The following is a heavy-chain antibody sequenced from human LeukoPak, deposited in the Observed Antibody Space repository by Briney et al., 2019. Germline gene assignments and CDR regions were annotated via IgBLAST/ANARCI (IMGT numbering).Heavy chain of an antibody. CDR3: ARTAASYYYYYYMDV. CDR1: GFTFSSYA. V-gene: IGHV3-23*01. J-gene: IGHJ6*03. Sequence: GGSLRLSCAASGFTFSSYAMSWVRQAPGKGLEWVSAISGSGGSTYYADSVKGRFTISRDNSRNTLYLHMNSLRAEDTAVYYCARTAASYYYYYYMDVWGKGTTVTVSS. CDR2: ISGSGGST.